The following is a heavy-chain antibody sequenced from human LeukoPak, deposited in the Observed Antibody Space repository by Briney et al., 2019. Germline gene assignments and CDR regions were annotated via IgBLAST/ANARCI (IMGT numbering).Heavy chain of an antibody. CDR1: GGSITSGSYY. Sequence: SETLSLTCSVSGGSITSGSYYWSWIRQPAGKGLEWIGRIYSSGSTNYNPSLKSRVTISLDTSKNQFSLKLSSVTAADTAVYYCARDSGTAGGVKFDPWGQGTLVTVSS. J-gene: IGHJ5*02. CDR3: ARDSGTAGGVKFDP. CDR2: IYSSGST. V-gene: IGHV4-61*02. D-gene: IGHD3-16*01.